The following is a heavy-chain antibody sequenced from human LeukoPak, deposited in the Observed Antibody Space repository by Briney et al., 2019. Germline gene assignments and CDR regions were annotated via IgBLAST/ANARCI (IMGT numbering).Heavy chain of an antibody. CDR3: ARGSGYYTLFDAFDI. CDR1: GGTFTSYY. V-gene: IGHV1-46*01. D-gene: IGHD3-3*01. CDR2: INPSGGST. Sequence: GASVKVSCKASGGTFTSYYMHWVRQAPGQGLEWMGIINPSGGSTSYAQKFQGRVTMTRDTSTSTVYMELSSLRSEDTAVYYCARGSGYYTLFDAFDIWGQGTMVTVSS. J-gene: IGHJ3*02.